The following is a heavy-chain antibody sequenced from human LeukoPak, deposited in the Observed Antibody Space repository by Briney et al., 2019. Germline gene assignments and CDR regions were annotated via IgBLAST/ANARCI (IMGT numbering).Heavy chain of an antibody. J-gene: IGHJ3*02. CDR3: ARGLLDGYTHPAAFDI. Sequence: SETLSLTCTVSGGSISSYYWSWIRQPPGKGLEWIGYIYYSGSANYNPSLKSRVTISVDTSKNQFSLKLSSVTAADTAVYYCARGLLDGYTHPAAFDIWGQGTMVTVSS. CDR1: GGSISSYY. D-gene: IGHD5-24*01. CDR2: IYYSGSA. V-gene: IGHV4-59*01.